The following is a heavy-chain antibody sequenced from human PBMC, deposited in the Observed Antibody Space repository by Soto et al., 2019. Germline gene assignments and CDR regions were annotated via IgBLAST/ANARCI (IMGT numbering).Heavy chain of an antibody. V-gene: IGHV4-39*01. CDR2: MYSTGST. J-gene: IGHJ5*02. CDR1: GDSIGSVKYH. D-gene: IGHD2-15*01. CDR3: ARRPVRGGNSGVGFDP. Sequence: KPSETLSLTCTVSGDSIGSVKYHWGWIRQSPGKGLEWIGSMYSTGSTQYNPSLKSRVTMSVDTSTNQFSLKLRSVTAADTAIYYCARRPVRGGNSGVGFDPWGQGTLVTVSS.